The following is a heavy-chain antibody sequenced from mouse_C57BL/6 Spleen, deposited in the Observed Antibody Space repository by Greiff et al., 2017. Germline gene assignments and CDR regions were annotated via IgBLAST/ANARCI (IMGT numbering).Heavy chain of an antibody. CDR2: IDPETGGT. V-gene: IGHV1-15*01. CDR1: GYTFTDYE. CDR3: TRRDSSGLDY. Sequence: VKLMESGAELVRPGASVTLSCKASGYTFTDYEMHWVKQTPVHGLEWIGAIDPETGGTAYNQKFKGKAILTADKSSSTAYMELRSLTSEDSAVYYCTRRDSSGLDYWGQGTTLTVSS. J-gene: IGHJ2*01. D-gene: IGHD3-2*02.